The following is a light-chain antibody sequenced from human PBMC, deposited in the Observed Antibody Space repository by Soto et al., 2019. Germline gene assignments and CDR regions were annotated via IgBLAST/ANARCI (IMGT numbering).Light chain of an antibody. CDR1: TSNIGACFD. CDR2: GTT. CDR3: QSYDTSLSGAWV. V-gene: IGLV1-40*01. J-gene: IGLJ3*02. Sequence: QSVLTQPPSVSGAPGQRITISCTGSTSNIGACFDVHWYQQFPGTAPKLLIYGTTSRPSGVPDRFSGSQSGTSASLAITGRQAGDEDDYYCQSYDTSLSGAWVFGGGTKVTVL.